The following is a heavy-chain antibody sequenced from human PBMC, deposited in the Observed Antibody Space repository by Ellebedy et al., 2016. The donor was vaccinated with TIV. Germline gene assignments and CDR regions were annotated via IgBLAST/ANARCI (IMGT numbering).Heavy chain of an antibody. J-gene: IGHJ6*02. CDR2: IYYSGST. D-gene: IGHD1-1*01. CDR3: ASGPRWNLRKGTPGYYGMDV. Sequence: SETLSLXCTVSGGSISSGDYYWSWIRQPPGKGLEWIGYIYYSGSTYYNPSLKSRVTISVDTSKNQFSLKLSSVTAADTAVYYCASGPRWNLRKGTPGYYGMDVWGQGTTVTVSS. CDR1: GGSISSGDYY. V-gene: IGHV4-30-4*01.